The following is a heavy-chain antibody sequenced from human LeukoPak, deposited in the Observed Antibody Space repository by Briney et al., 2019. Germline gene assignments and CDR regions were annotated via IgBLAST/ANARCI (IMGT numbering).Heavy chain of an antibody. J-gene: IGHJ5*02. CDR1: GGSISSSSYY. CDR3: ARSSGSYPLGWFDP. V-gene: IGHV4-39*07. D-gene: IGHD1-26*01. CDR2: IYYSGST. Sequence: SETLSLTCTVSGGSISSSSYYWGWIRQPPGKGLEWIGSIYYSGSTYYNPSLKSRVTISVDTSKNQFSLKLSSVTAADTAVYYCARSSGSYPLGWFDPWGQGTLVTVSS.